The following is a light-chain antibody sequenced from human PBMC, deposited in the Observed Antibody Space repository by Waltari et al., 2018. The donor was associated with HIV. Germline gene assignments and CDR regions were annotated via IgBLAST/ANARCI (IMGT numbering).Light chain of an antibody. CDR3: QQAKMFPHT. CDR1: QNIGKT. CDR2: EAS. V-gene: IGKV1-12*01. J-gene: IGKJ4*01. Sequence: DLQMTQSPSSVSVAGGRPCPINCPASQNIGKTLAWYQLKSNRAPRLLISEASRLNDGVPARFSGGGSKANFSLDITNLQPEDYGIYVCQQAKMFPHTFAGGTRVE.